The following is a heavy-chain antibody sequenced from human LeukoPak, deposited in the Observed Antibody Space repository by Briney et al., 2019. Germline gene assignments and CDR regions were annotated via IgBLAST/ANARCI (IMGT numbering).Heavy chain of an antibody. J-gene: IGHJ4*02. CDR2: ISAYNGNT. D-gene: IGHD3-22*01. CDR3: ASLKSYYDSSWTFDY. V-gene: IGHV1-18*01. CDR1: GYTFTNYG. Sequence: ASVKVSCKASGYTFTNYGISWVRQAPGQGLEWMGWISAYNGNTNYAQKFQGRVTMTTDTSTSTAYMELRSLRSDDTAVYYCASLKSYYDSSWTFDYWGQGTLVTVSS.